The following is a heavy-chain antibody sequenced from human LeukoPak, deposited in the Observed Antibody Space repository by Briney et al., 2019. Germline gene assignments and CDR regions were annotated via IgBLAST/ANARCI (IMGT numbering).Heavy chain of an antibody. J-gene: IGHJ4*02. CDR3: ANLLAGYDYVWGSYPGTFDY. D-gene: IGHD3-16*01. CDR1: GFTFSSYA. V-gene: IGHV3-23*01. Sequence: GGSLRLSCAASGFTFSSYAMSWVRQAPGKGLEWVSAISGSGGSTYYADSAKGRFTISRDNSKNTLYLQMNSLRAEDTAVYYCANLLAGYDYVWGSYPGTFDYWGQGTLVTVSS. CDR2: ISGSGGST.